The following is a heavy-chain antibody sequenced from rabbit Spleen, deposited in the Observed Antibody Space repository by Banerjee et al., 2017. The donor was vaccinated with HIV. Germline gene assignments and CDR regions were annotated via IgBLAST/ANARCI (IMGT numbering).Heavy chain of an antibody. CDR2: IGTGVGDT. CDR1: GFSFSSGYD. D-gene: IGHD7-1*01. V-gene: IGHV1S40*01. J-gene: IGHJ6*01. Sequence: QQLVESGGGLVKPGASLTLTCTASGFSFSSGYDMCWVRQAPGKGLEWIACIGTGVGDTYYANWAKGRFTISKTSSTTVTLQMTSLTAADTATYFCARETWGSTGNYGLWGPGTLVTVS. CDR3: ARETWGSTGNYGL.